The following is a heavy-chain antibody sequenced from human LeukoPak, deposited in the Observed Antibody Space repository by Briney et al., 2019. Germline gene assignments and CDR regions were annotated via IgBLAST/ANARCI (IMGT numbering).Heavy chain of an antibody. CDR1: GYTFTSYY. CDR2: INPSGGST. Sequence: ASVKVSCKASGYTFTSYYMHWVRQAPGQGLEWMGIINPSGGSTSYAQKFQGRVTMTEDTSTDTAYMELSSLRSEDTAVYYCARGRDILTGYYILGARRWFDPWGQGTLVTVSS. J-gene: IGHJ5*02. V-gene: IGHV1-46*01. CDR3: ARGRDILTGYYILGARRWFDP. D-gene: IGHD3-9*01.